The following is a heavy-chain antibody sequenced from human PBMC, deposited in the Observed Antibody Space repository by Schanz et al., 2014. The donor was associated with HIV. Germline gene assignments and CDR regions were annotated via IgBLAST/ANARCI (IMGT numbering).Heavy chain of an antibody. CDR2: ISYDGRNK. D-gene: IGHD6-6*01. V-gene: IGHV3-30*18. CDR1: GFTFNNYA. J-gene: IGHJ4*02. Sequence: QEQLVESGGGVVQPGRSLRLSCVASGFTFNNYAMTWVRQAPGKGLEWVAVISYDGRNKHYAESVKGRFTISRDNSKNTLYLQMNSLRADDTAVYYCAKGWRGYSISSLVDYWGQGSLVTVSS. CDR3: AKGWRGYSISSLVDY.